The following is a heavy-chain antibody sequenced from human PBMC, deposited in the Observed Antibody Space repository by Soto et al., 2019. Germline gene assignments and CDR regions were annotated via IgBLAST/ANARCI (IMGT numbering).Heavy chain of an antibody. J-gene: IGHJ6*02. D-gene: IGHD5-12*01. CDR3: ARDRGGYSGYGYYYYGMDV. Sequence: SETLSLTCTVSGGSISSGGYYRSWIRQHPGKGLEWIGYIYYSGSTYYNPSLKSRVTISVDTSKNQFSLKLSSVTAADTAVYYCARDRGGYSGYGYYYYGMDVWGQGTTVTV. CDR1: GGSISSGGYY. V-gene: IGHV4-31*03. CDR2: IYYSGST.